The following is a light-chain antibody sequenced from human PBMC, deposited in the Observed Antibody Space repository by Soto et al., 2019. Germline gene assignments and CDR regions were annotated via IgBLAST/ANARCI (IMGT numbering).Light chain of an antibody. CDR3: QQYGRSRAI. J-gene: IGKJ5*01. CDR1: QSVSSSY. V-gene: IGKV3-20*01. Sequence: EIALTQSPGTLSLSPGERATLSFRASQSVSSSYLAWYQQKPGQAPRLLIYGTSSRATGIPDRFSGSGSGTDFTLTISRLEPEDFAVYYCQQYGRSRAIFGQGTRLEIK. CDR2: GTS.